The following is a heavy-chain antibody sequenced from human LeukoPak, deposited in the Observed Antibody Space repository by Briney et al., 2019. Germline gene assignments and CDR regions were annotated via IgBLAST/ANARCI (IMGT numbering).Heavy chain of an antibody. D-gene: IGHD6-19*01. CDR1: AFTFSSYS. CDR3: ARSSGWYHRGPDYYYYYMDV. Sequence: GGSLRLSCAASAFTFSSYSMNWVRQAPGKGLEWVSSISSSGSYIYYADSVKSRFTISRDNAKNSLYLQMNSLRAEDTAVYYCARSSGWYHRGPDYYYYYMDVWGKGTTVTVS. J-gene: IGHJ6*03. CDR2: ISSSGSYI. V-gene: IGHV3-21*01.